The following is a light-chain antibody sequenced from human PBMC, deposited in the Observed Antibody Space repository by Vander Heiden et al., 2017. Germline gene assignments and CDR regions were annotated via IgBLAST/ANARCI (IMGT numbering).Light chain of an antibody. V-gene: IGLV2-23*02. Sequence: SALTQPAPVSGSPGQPIPISCTGTSSDVGNYNLVSWYQQYPDKAPKLMIYEVTERPSGVSNRFSGSKSGNTASLTISGLQAEDEADYYCCSRSAGSTTVVFGGGTKLTVL. J-gene: IGLJ2*01. CDR2: EVT. CDR1: SSDVGNYNL. CDR3: CSRSAGSTTVV.